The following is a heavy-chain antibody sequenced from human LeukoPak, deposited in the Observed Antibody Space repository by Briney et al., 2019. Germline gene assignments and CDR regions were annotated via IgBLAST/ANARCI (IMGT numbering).Heavy chain of an antibody. CDR3: ARDAYSSSWYWFDP. CDR1: GFTFSSYG. Sequence: GRSLRLSCAASGFTFSSYGMHWVRQAPGKGLEWVAVIWYDGSNKYYADSVKGRFTISRDNSKYTLYLQMNSLRAEDTAVYYCARDAYSSSWYWFDPWGQGTLVTVSS. J-gene: IGHJ5*02. V-gene: IGHV3-33*01. CDR2: IWYDGSNK. D-gene: IGHD6-13*01.